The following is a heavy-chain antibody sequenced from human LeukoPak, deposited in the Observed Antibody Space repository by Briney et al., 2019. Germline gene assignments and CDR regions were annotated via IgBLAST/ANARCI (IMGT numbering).Heavy chain of an antibody. Sequence: SETLSLTCTVSGGSISSYYWSWIRQPPGKGLEWIGYIYYSGSTNYNPSLKNRVTISVDTSKNQFSLKLSSVTAADTAVYYCARGSPQYSGSYQNAFDIWGQGTMVTVSS. CDR3: ARGSPQYSGSYQNAFDI. CDR2: IYYSGST. D-gene: IGHD1-26*01. J-gene: IGHJ3*02. V-gene: IGHV4-59*01. CDR1: GGSISSYY.